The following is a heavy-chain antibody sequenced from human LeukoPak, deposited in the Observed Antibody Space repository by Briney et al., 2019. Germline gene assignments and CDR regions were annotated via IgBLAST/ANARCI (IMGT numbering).Heavy chain of an antibody. CDR2: ISSDGSST. CDR1: GFTFSSYW. D-gene: IGHD3-22*01. Sequence: LTGGSLRLSCAVSGFTFSSYWMHWVRQAPGKGLVWVSRISSDGSSTSYADSVKGRFTISRDNAKNTLYLQMNSLRAEDTAVYYCARADLPYYYESSGYYEQGIDYWGQGTLVTVSS. CDR3: ARADLPYYYESSGYYEQGIDY. J-gene: IGHJ4*02. V-gene: IGHV3-74*01.